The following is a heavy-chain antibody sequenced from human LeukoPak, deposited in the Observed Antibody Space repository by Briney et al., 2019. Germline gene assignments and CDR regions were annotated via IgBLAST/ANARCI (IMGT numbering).Heavy chain of an antibody. CDR2: IYYSGST. CDR1: GGSISSSSYY. V-gene: IGHV4-61*01. J-gene: IGHJ4*02. Sequence: PSETLSLTCTVSGGSISSSSYYWGWIRQPPGKGLEWIGYIYYSGSTNYNPSLKSRVTISVDTSKNQFSLKLSSVTAADTAVYYCARDLRDGYKMGSFDYWGQGTLVTVSS. D-gene: IGHD5-24*01. CDR3: ARDLRDGYKMGSFDY.